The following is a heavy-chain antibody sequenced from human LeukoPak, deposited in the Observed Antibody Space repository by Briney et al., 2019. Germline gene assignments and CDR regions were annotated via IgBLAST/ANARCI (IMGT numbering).Heavy chain of an antibody. CDR2: IYPGDSDT. CDR3: ARHQGTGCSGGSCSYYGMDV. Sequence: GESLKISCKGSGYSFISYWIGWVRQMPGKGLEWMGIIYPGDSDTRYSPSFQGQVTISADKSISTAYLQWSSLKASDTAMYYCARHQGTGCSGGSCSYYGMDVWGQGTTVTVSS. D-gene: IGHD2-15*01. J-gene: IGHJ6*02. V-gene: IGHV5-51*01. CDR1: GYSFISYW.